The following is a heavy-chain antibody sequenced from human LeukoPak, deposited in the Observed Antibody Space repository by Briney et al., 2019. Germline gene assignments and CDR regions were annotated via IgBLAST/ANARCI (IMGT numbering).Heavy chain of an antibody. Sequence: WASVKVSCKASGGTFSNYPITWVRQAPGQGPEWMGRIIPIFGTANYAQKFQGRVTITADKSASTAYMEVNSLRSEDTAMYYCAREYPRPVVRGVSIAFDIWGQGTMVTVSS. D-gene: IGHD3-10*01. CDR2: IIPIFGTA. V-gene: IGHV1-69*06. J-gene: IGHJ3*02. CDR3: AREYPRPVVRGVSIAFDI. CDR1: GGTFSNYP.